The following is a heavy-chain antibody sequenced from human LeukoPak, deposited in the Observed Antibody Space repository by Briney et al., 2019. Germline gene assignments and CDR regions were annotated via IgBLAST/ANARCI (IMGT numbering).Heavy chain of an antibody. CDR3: ANWPELRSSSSWFYY. CDR1: GGSISSSSYY. CDR2: IYYSGST. V-gene: IGHV4-39*01. Sequence: TSETLSLTCTVSGGSISSSSYYWGWIRQPPGKGLEWIGSIYYSGSTYYNPSLKSRVTISVDTSKNQFSLKLSSVTAADTAVYYCANWPELRSSSSWFYYWGQGTLVTVSS. J-gene: IGHJ4*02. D-gene: IGHD6-13*01.